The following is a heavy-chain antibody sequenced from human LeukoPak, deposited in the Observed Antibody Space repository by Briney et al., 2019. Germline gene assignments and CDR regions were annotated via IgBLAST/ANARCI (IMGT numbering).Heavy chain of an antibody. D-gene: IGHD5-18*01. Sequence: GGSLRLSCAASGFTFDDYAMHWVRQAPGKGLEWVSGISWNSGSIGYADSVKGRFTVSRDNAKNSLYLQMNSLRAEDTAVYYCARDRWGYSYGYDYWGQGTLVTVSS. V-gene: IGHV3-9*01. J-gene: IGHJ4*02. CDR3: ARDRWGYSYGYDY. CDR2: ISWNSGSI. CDR1: GFTFDDYA.